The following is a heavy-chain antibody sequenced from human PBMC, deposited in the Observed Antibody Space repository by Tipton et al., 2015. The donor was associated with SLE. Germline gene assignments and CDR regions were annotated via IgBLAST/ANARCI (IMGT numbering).Heavy chain of an antibody. CDR1: GGSFSGYY. J-gene: IGHJ4*02. CDR2: INHSGTT. CDR3: ARGVAFGDRMGDYFDY. D-gene: IGHD3-10*01. Sequence: LRLSCAVYGGSFSGYYWSWIRQPPGKGLEWIGEINHSGTTNYNASLKSRVTISVDTSKNQFSLKLSSVTAADTAVYYCARGVAFGDRMGDYFDYWGQGTLVTVSS. V-gene: IGHV4-34*01.